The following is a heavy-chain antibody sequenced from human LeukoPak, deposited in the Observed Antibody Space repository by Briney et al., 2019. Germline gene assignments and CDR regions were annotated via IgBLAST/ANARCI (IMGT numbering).Heavy chain of an antibody. D-gene: IGHD6-13*01. Sequence: PSETLSLTCTVSGGSISSGSYYWSWVRQPAGQGLEGIGRIYTTGSTNSNPSLKSRITISVDTSKNQFSLKLSSVTAADTAVYYCARDVVAAAGKPYYMDVWGKGTTVTVSS. CDR1: GGSISSGSYY. CDR3: ARDVVAAAGKPYYMDV. CDR2: IYTTGST. J-gene: IGHJ6*03. V-gene: IGHV4-61*02.